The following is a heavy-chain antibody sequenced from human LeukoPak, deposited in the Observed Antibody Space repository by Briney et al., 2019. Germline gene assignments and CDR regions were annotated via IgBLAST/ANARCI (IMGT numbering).Heavy chain of an antibody. Sequence: GGSLRLSCAASGFTFSSYSMNWVRQAPGKGLEWVSYISSSSSTIYYADSVKGRFTISRDNAKNSLYLQMHSLRAEDTALYYCARAREFGVVITTSFDYWGQGTLVTVSS. CDR1: GFTFSSYS. CDR2: ISSSSSTI. V-gene: IGHV3-48*01. CDR3: ARAREFGVVITTSFDY. D-gene: IGHD3-22*01. J-gene: IGHJ4*02.